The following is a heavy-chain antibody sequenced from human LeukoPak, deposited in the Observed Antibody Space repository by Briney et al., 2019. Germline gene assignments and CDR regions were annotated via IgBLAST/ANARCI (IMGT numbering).Heavy chain of an antibody. V-gene: IGHV4-34*01. CDR3: ARNFQYFDLPDY. J-gene: IGHJ4*02. CDR2: INHSGST. Sequence: SETLSLTCAVYGGSFTGYYWSWIRQPPRKGLEWIGEINHSGSTNYNPSLKSRVTISVDTSKNQFSLKLSSLTAADTAVYYCARNFQYFDLPDYWGQGTLVTVSS. D-gene: IGHD2/OR15-2a*01. CDR1: GGSFTGYY.